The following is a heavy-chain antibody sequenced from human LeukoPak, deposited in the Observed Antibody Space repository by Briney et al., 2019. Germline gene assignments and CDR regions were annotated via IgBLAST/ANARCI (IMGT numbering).Heavy chain of an antibody. CDR1: GFTFSSYS. J-gene: IGHJ4*02. V-gene: IGHV3-48*02. Sequence: GGSLRLSCAASGFTFSSYSMTWVRQAPGKGLEWVSYISSSSSTIYYADSVKGRFTISRDNAKNSLYLQMNSLRDEDTAVYYCATSYITMIVVVRPFFGYWGQGTLVTVSS. CDR3: ATSYITMIVVVRPFFGY. CDR2: ISSSSSTI. D-gene: IGHD3-22*01.